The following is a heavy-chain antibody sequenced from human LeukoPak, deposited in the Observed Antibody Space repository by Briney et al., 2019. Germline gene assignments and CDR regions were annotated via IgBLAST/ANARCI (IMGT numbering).Heavy chain of an antibody. D-gene: IGHD2/OR15-2a*01. CDR2: ISSSGNTI. V-gene: IGHV3-48*03. CDR1: GFTFSSYE. CDR3: ARRSSRSFDY. J-gene: IGHJ4*02. Sequence: GGSLRLSCAASGFTFSSYEMNWVRQAPGKGLEWVSYISSSGNTIYYADSVKGRFTISRGNAKNSLYLQMSSLRAEDTAVYYCARRSSRSFDYWGRGTLVTVSS.